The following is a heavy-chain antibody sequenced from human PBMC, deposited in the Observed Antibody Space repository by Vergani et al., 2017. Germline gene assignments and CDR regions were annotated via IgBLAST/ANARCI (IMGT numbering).Heavy chain of an antibody. CDR3: ARGGWDHAFDI. CDR1: GFTFSSYW. V-gene: IGHV3-74*01. J-gene: IGHJ3*02. Sequence: EVQLVESGGGLVKPGGSLRLSCAASGFTFSSYWMHWVRQAPGKGLVWVSRINSEGSDAIYADSVKGRFTISRDNARNTLYLQMNSLRDEDTALYFCARGGWDHAFDIWGQGTMVTVSS. CDR2: INSEGSDA. D-gene: IGHD1-26*01.